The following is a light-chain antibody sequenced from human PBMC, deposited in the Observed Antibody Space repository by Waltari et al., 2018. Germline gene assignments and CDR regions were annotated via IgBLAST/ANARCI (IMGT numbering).Light chain of an antibody. CDR2: WAS. V-gene: IGKV4-1*01. CDR1: RSVLYTSNNKNY. Sequence: DIVMTQSPDSLAVSLGERATINCKSSRSVLYTSNNKNYLAWYQQKPGQPPKLLIYWASTLDSGVPDRFSGSGSGTGFTLTISSLQAEDVAVYSCQQYYSSPTTFGQGTKVEIK. J-gene: IGKJ1*01. CDR3: QQYYSSPTT.